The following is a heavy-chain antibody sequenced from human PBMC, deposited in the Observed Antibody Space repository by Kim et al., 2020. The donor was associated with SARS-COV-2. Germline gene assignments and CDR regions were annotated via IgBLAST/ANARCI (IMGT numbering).Heavy chain of an antibody. J-gene: IGHJ4*02. V-gene: IGHV4-39*01. D-gene: IGHD3-9*01. Sequence: NPSLKSRVTISIDTSKNQFSLKLSSVTAADTAVYYCARIGDILTGGIADYWGQGTLVTVSS. CDR3: ARIGDILTGGIADY.